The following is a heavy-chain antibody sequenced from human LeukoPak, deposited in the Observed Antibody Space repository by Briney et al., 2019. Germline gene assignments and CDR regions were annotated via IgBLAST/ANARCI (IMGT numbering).Heavy chain of an antibody. CDR3: TRDLDWNYVFFDY. J-gene: IGHJ4*02. D-gene: IGHD1-7*01. V-gene: IGHV3-49*04. Sequence: GGSLRLSCAASGFTFSSYSMNWVRQAPGKGLEWVGFIRSKAYGGTTEYAASVKGRFTISRDDSKSIAYLQMNSLKTEDTAVYYCTRDLDWNYVFFDYWGQGALVTVSS. CDR2: IRSKAYGGTT. CDR1: GFTFSSYS.